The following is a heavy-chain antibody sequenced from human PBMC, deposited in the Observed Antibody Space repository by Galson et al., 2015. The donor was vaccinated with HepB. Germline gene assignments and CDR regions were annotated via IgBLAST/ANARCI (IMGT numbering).Heavy chain of an antibody. J-gene: IGHJ4*02. CDR3: ARAVGVGATGTFDY. Sequence: SLRLSCAASGFTFSSYGMHWVRQAPGKGLEWVAVISYDGSNKYYADSVKGRFTISRDNSKNTLYLQMNSLRAEDTAVYYCARAVGVGATGTFDYWGQGTLVTVSS. V-gene: IGHV3-30*03. CDR2: ISYDGSNK. CDR1: GFTFSSYG. D-gene: IGHD1-26*01.